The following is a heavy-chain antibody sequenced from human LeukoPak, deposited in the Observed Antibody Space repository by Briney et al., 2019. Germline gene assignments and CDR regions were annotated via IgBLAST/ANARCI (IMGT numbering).Heavy chain of an antibody. Sequence: RSGGSLRPSCAASGFTFSTYAMSWVRQAPGKGLEWVSAISGSGGSTYYADSVKGRFTISRDNSKNTLYLQMNSLRAEDTAVYYCAKRPLVGAAYYSLMATPFDDWGQGTLVTVSS. CDR2: ISGSGGST. V-gene: IGHV3-23*01. CDR1: GFTFSTYA. J-gene: IGHJ4*02. CDR3: AKRPLVGAAYYSLMATPFDD. D-gene: IGHD3-9*01.